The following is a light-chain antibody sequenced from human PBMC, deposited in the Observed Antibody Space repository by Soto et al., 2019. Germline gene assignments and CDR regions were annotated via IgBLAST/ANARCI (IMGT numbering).Light chain of an antibody. V-gene: IGLV6-57*03. J-gene: IGLJ3*02. CDR1: SGSIASNY. Sequence: LTQPHSVSESPGKTVTMSCTRSSGSIASNYVQWFQLRPGSAPTTVIYDDNQRPSGVPDRFSGSIDRSSNSAFLTISGLKTEDEADYFCESYDTITLVFGGGTQLTVL. CDR2: DDN. CDR3: ESYDTITLV.